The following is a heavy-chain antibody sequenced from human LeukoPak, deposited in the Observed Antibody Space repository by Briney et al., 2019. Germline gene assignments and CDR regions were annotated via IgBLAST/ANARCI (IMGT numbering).Heavy chain of an antibody. D-gene: IGHD3-22*01. CDR2: IKSKTDGGTT. CDR3: TTDQSSGYYYGLSYYYYYGMDV. V-gene: IGHV3-15*01. J-gene: IGHJ6*02. CDR1: GFTFSNAW. Sequence: GGSLRLSCAASGFTFSNAWMSWVRQAPGKGLEWVGRIKSKTDGGTTDYAAPVKGRFTISRDDSKNTLYLQMNSLKTGDTAVYYCTTDQSSGYYYGLSYYYYYGMDVWGQGTTVTVSS.